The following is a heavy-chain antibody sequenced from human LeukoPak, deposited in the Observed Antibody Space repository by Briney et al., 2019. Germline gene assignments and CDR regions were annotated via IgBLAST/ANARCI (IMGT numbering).Heavy chain of an antibody. V-gene: IGHV4-30-4*01. D-gene: IGHD3-10*01. Sequence: SETLSLTCTVSGGSISSGDYYWSWIRQPPGKGLEWIGHIYYSGSTYYNPSLKSRVTISVDTSKNQFSLKLGPMTAADTAVYYCARDRWFGEYNWFDPWGQGTLVTVSS. J-gene: IGHJ5*02. CDR3: ARDRWFGEYNWFDP. CDR2: IYYSGST. CDR1: GGSISSGDYY.